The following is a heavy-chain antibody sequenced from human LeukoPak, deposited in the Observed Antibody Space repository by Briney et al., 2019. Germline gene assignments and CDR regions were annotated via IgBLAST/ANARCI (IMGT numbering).Heavy chain of an antibody. V-gene: IGHV3-30*02. Sequence: GGSLRLSCAGSGFSFSSYGMHWVRQAPGKGLEWVAFIRYDGSNKYYADSVKGRFTISRDNSKNTLYLQMNSLRAEDTAVYYCAKDPGHPMVRGVMRFDPWGQGTLVTVSS. D-gene: IGHD3-10*01. J-gene: IGHJ5*02. CDR3: AKDPGHPMVRGVMRFDP. CDR2: IRYDGSNK. CDR1: GFSFSSYG.